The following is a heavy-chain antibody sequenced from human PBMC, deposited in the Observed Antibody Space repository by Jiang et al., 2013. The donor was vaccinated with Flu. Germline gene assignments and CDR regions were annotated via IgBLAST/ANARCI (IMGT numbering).Heavy chain of an antibody. J-gene: IGHJ6*02. CDR3: ARDGSASSLSYYGMDV. CDR1: SSYY. Sequence: SSYYWAGSASPHGRGWSGLGVSIIVGAPTQPSLKSRVTISVDTSKNQFSLKLSSVTAADTAVYYCARDGSASSLSYYGMDVWGQGTTVTVSS. V-gene: IGHV4-39*07. CDR2: SIIVGAP. D-gene: IGHD6-6*01.